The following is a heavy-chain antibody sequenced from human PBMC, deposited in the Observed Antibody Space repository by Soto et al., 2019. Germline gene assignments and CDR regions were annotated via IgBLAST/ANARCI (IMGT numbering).Heavy chain of an antibody. J-gene: IGHJ4*02. Sequence: GASVKVSCKASGGTFSSYAISWVRQAPGQGLEWVVGIIPIFGTANYAQKFQGRVTITADESTSTAYMELSSLRSEDTAVYYCARENYYGSAYDYWGQGTLVTVSS. CDR2: IIPIFGTA. D-gene: IGHD3-10*01. V-gene: IGHV1-69*13. CDR3: ARENYYGSAYDY. CDR1: GGTFSSYA.